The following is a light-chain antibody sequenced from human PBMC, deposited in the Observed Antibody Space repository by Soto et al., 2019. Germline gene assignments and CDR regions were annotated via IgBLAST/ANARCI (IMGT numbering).Light chain of an antibody. V-gene: IGKV3-20*01. J-gene: IGKJ4*01. CDR1: QSVSTNF. CDR2: GAS. CDR3: QQYGSSPRLT. Sequence: PGERATLSCRASQSVSTNFLAWYQQKPGQAPRVLIYGASSRATGTPERFSGSGSGTDFTLTISRLEPEDFAVYYCQQYGSSPRLTFGGGTRVEIK.